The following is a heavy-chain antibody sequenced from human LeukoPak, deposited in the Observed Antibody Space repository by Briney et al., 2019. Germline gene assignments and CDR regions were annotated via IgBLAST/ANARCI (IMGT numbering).Heavy chain of an antibody. CDR2: IRYDGNNK. D-gene: IGHD6-13*01. CDR3: AKSDSSSWIGHFDS. CDR1: GFTFSSYG. Sequence: GGSLRLSCAASGFTFSSYGMHWVRQAPGKGLEWVAFIRYDGNNKYYADSVKGRFTISRDNSKNTLSLQMNSLRVEDTAIYYCAKSDSSSWIGHFDSWGQGTLVTVSS. J-gene: IGHJ4*02. V-gene: IGHV3-30*02.